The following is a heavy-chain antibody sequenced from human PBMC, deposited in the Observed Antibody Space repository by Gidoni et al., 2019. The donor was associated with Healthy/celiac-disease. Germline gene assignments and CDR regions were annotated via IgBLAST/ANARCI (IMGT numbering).Heavy chain of an antibody. CDR3: ARLLSGYSYGYVDY. J-gene: IGHJ4*02. Sequence: QVQLVESGGGVVQPGRSLRLSCAASGFTFSSYGMHWVRQAPGKGLEWVAVIWYDGSNKYYADSVKGRFTISRDNSKNTLYLQMNSLRAEDTAVYYCARLLSGYSYGYVDYWGQGTLVTVSS. CDR2: IWYDGSNK. CDR1: GFTFSSYG. V-gene: IGHV3-33*01. D-gene: IGHD5-18*01.